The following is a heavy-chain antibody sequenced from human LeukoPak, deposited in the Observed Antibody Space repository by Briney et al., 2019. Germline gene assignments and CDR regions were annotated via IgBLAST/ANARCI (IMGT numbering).Heavy chain of an antibody. CDR1: GFTFSSYG. Sequence: GRSLRLSCAASGFTFSSYGMHWVRQAPGKGLEWVAVIWYDGSNKYYADSVKGRFTISRDNSKNTLYLQMNSLRAEDTAVYYCAKEGGWYPTHDAFDIWGQGTMVTVSS. D-gene: IGHD6-19*01. V-gene: IGHV3-33*06. J-gene: IGHJ3*02. CDR3: AKEGGWYPTHDAFDI. CDR2: IWYDGSNK.